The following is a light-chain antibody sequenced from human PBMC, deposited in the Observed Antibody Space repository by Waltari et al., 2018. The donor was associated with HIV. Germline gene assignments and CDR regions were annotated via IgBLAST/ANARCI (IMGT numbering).Light chain of an antibody. CDR1: SSNVGSNN. CDR2: LNN. V-gene: IGLV1-44*01. Sequence: QSVLTQPHSASGTPGQRVTISCSGGSSNVGSNNVHWYQQLPGEAPKLLIYLNNQQPSGVPDRFSGSKSGTSASLAISGLQSEDEADYYCGARDDSLHGVVFGGGTKVTVL. J-gene: IGLJ3*02. CDR3: GARDDSLHGVV.